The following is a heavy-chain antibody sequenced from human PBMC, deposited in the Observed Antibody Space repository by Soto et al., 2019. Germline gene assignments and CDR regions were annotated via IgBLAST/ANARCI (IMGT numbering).Heavy chain of an antibody. J-gene: IGHJ6*02. Sequence: QMNLVESGGGVVQPGRSLRLSCAASGFVFSDYGMHWVRQAPGKGLEWVALITNDGNNVYYRESVKGRFSISRGRSTNTVDLLMNSLRPEDTGVYYCAKEGPGGGRHFYYAMDVWGQGTTVTVSS. D-gene: IGHD1-26*01. CDR1: GFVFSDYG. V-gene: IGHV3-30*18. CDR3: AKEGPGGGRHFYYAMDV. CDR2: ITNDGNNV.